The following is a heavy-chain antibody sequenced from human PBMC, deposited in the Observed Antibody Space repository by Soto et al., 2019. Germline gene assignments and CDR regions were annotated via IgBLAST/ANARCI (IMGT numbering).Heavy chain of an antibody. CDR2: ISGSGGST. J-gene: IGHJ6*02. CDR3: AKDRNVVVPAAIYYYGMDV. V-gene: IGHV3-23*01. CDR1: GFTFSSYA. D-gene: IGHD2-2*01. Sequence: GSLRLSCAASGFTFSSYAMSWVRQAPGKGLEWVSSISGSGGSTYYADSVKGRFTISTDNSKNTLYLQMNSLRAEDTAVYYCAKDRNVVVPAAIYYYGMDVWGQGTTVTVSS.